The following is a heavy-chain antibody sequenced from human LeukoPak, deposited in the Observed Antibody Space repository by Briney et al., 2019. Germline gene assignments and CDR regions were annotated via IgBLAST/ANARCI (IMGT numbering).Heavy chain of an antibody. CDR1: GFTFSSYA. Sequence: PGGPLRLSCAASGFTFSSYAMNWVRQAPGKGLEWVSTIGGSGYSTYYADSVEGRFTISRDNSKNTLYLQMDSLRAEDTAAYYCAKDSSRCSGGSCYSCFDYWGQGTLVTVSS. V-gene: IGHV3-23*01. CDR3: AKDSSRCSGGSCYSCFDY. J-gene: IGHJ4*02. CDR2: IGGSGYST. D-gene: IGHD2-15*01.